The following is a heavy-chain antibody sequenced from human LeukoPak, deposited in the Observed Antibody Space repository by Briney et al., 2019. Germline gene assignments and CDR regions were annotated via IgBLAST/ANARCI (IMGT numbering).Heavy chain of an antibody. D-gene: IGHD3-10*02. CDR2: ISSSGSTT. Sequence: GGSLRLSCAASGFTFSSYEMNWVRQAPGKGLEWVSYISSSGSTTYYADSVKGRFTISRDSAKNSLYLQMNSLRAEDTAVYYCAELGITMIGGVWGKGTTVTISS. J-gene: IGHJ6*04. V-gene: IGHV3-48*03. CDR1: GFTFSSYE. CDR3: AELGITMIGGV.